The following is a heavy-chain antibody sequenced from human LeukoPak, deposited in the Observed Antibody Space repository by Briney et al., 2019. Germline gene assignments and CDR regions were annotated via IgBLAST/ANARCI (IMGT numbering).Heavy chain of an antibody. D-gene: IGHD6-13*01. CDR2: ISAYNGNT. CDR3: ARGKQQLDPPDWFDP. J-gene: IGHJ5*02. CDR1: GYTFTSYA. V-gene: IGHV1-18*01. Sequence: GASVKVSCKASGYTFTSYAMNWVRQAPGQGLEWMGRISAYNGNTNYAQKLQGRVTMTTDTSTSTAYMELRSLRSDDTAVYYCARGKQQLDPPDWFDPWGQGTLVTVSS.